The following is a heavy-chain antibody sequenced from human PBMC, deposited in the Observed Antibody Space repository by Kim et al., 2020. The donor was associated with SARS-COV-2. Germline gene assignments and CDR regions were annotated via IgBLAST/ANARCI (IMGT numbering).Heavy chain of an antibody. V-gene: IGHV4-34*01. CDR2: INHSGRT. Sequence: SETLSLTCAVYGGSFSGYYWSWIRQPPGKGLEWIGEINHSGRTNYNPSLKSRVTISIDTSKNQFSLKLSSVTAADTAVYYCASGVLRYFDWSNYGMDVWGQGTTVTVSS. D-gene: IGHD3-9*01. CDR1: GGSFSGYY. CDR3: ASGVLRYFDWSNYGMDV. J-gene: IGHJ6*02.